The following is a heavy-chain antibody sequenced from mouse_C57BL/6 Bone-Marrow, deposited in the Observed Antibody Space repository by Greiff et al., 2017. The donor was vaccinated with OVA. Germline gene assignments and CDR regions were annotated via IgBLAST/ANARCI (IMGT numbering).Heavy chain of an antibody. Sequence: QVQLQQPGAELVKPGASVKLSCKASGYTFTSYWMHWVKQRPGQGLEWIGMIHPNSGSTNYNEKFKSKATLTVDKSSSTAYMQLSSLTSEDSAVYYCARGSTMVSYYFDYWGQGTTLTVSS. CDR2: IHPNSGST. V-gene: IGHV1-64*01. CDR3: ARGSTMVSYYFDY. J-gene: IGHJ2*01. D-gene: IGHD2-2*01. CDR1: GYTFTSYW.